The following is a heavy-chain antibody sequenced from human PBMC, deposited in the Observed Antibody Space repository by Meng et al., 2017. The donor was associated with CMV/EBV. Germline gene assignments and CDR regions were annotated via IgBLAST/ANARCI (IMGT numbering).Heavy chain of an antibody. J-gene: IGHJ3*01. D-gene: IGHD3-3*01. CDR2: IRAKVYGGTT. CDR3: ARLLNSSVWSYNGNDAFDL. CDR1: GFTFGDYG. V-gene: IGHV3-49*04. Sequence: GESLKISCTGSGFTFGDYGMSWVRQAPGRGLEWLGFIRAKVYGGTTGYAASVKGMFPIPRDDSRNVSFLHMSSLKSEDSAVYYCARLLNSSVWSYNGNDAFDLWGQGTMVTVSS.